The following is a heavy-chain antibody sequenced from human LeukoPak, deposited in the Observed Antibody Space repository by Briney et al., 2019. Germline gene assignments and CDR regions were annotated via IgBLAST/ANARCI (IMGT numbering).Heavy chain of an antibody. CDR1: GGSISNFY. V-gene: IGHV4-4*07. CDR3: ARGRYGSGSYFFDY. D-gene: IGHD3-10*01. CDR2: IFTRGST. Sequence: PSETLSLTCTVSGGSISNFYWSWIRQPAGKRLEWIGRIFTRGSTNYNPSLKSRVTMSVDTSKNQFSVKLNSVTAADTAVYYCARGRYGSGSYFFDYWGQGTLVTVSS. J-gene: IGHJ4*02.